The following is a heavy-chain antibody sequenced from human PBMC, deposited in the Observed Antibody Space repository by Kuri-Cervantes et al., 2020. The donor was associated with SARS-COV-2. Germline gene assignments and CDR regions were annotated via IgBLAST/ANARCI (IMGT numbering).Heavy chain of an antibody. Sequence: SVKVSCKASGYTFTGYYMHWVRQAPGQGLEWMGWINPNSGGTNYAQKFQGRVTMTRDTSISTVYMELSRLTTDDTAIFYCVRFRYSDTSRNASDIWGQGTVVTVSS. CDR1: GYTFTGYY. CDR3: VRFRYSDTSRNASDI. V-gene: IGHV1-2*02. CDR2: INPNSGGT. J-gene: IGHJ3*02. D-gene: IGHD3-22*01.